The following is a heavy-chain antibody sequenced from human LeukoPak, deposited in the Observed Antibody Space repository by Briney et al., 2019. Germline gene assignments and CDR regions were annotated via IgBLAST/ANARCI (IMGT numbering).Heavy chain of an antibody. V-gene: IGHV3-23*01. CDR1: GFTFSSYA. D-gene: IGHD5-18*01. J-gene: IGHJ6*02. Sequence: GGSLRLSCEASGFTFSSYAMTWVRQAPGRGLEWVSAITGSGGSTYYADSVSGRFTISRDNSKNTLYLQMNSLRAEDTAVYYCAREGTAMSNYYYYYGMDVWGQGTTVTVSS. CDR2: ITGSGGST. CDR3: AREGTAMSNYYYYYGMDV.